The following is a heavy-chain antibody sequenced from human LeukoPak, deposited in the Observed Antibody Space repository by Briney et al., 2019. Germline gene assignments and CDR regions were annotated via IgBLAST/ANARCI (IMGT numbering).Heavy chain of an antibody. Sequence: GGSLRLSCAASGFTFSNYAMSWVRQAPGKGLEGLSAISGSGGITYYVDSVKGRFTISRDNSKNKLNLQMTSLGAEDTAVYYCAKSLGSVLVTANDYWGQGTLVTVSS. CDR3: AKSLGSVLVTANDY. CDR2: ISGSGGIT. D-gene: IGHD2-21*02. CDR1: GFTFSNYA. J-gene: IGHJ4*02. V-gene: IGHV3-23*01.